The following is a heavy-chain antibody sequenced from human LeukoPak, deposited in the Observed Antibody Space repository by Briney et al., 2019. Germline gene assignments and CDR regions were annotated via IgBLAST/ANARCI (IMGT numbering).Heavy chain of an antibody. CDR3: ARDHSSSA. V-gene: IGHV3-74*01. J-gene: IGHJ5*02. CDR1: GFTFSSYW. D-gene: IGHD6-6*01. CDR2: INNDGSTT. Sequence: PGGSLRLSSAVSGFTFSSYWMHWVRQAPGKGLVWVSRINNDGSTTSYADSVKGRFTISRDNAKNTLYLQMNSLGVEDTAVYYCARDHSSSAWGQGTLVTVSS.